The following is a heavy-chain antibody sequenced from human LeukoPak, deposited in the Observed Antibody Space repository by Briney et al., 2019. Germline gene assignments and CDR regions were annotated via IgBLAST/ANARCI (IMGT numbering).Heavy chain of an antibody. V-gene: IGHV3-21*01. J-gene: IGHJ6*03. CDR2: ITSGSSHI. Sequence: GGSLRLSCAASGFTFSSYSMNWVRQAPGKGLEWVSCITSGSSHIYYADSVKGRFTISRDNAKSSLYLQMNSLRAEDTAVYYCARDPYSGSYGADYYYYMDVWGKGTTVTISS. CDR3: ARDPYSGSYGADYYYYMDV. D-gene: IGHD1-26*01. CDR1: GFTFSSYS.